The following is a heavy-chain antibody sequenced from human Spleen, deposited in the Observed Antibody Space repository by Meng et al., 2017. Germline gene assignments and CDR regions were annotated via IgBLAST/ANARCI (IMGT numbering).Heavy chain of an antibody. J-gene: IGHJ4*02. CDR1: GGSIRSSNW. D-gene: IGHD3-10*01. V-gene: IGHV4-4*02. CDR3: ATRVRGGLYYFDY. CDR2: IYHSGST. Sequence: QVQLQEPGPGLVKPSGTLSLTCAVSGGSIRSSNWWSWVRQPPGKGLEWIGEIYHSGSTNYNPSLKSRVTISVDKSKNQFSLKLSSVTAADTAVYYCATRVRGGLYYFDYWGQGTLVTVSS.